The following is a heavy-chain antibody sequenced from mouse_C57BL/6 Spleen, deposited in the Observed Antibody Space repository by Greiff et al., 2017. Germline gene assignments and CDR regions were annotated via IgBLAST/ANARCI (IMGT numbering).Heavy chain of an antibody. D-gene: IGHD1-1*01. CDR3: ARGDGSSHYFDY. Sequence: EVKLVESGGGLVKPGGSLKLSCAASGFTFSDYGMHWVRQAPEKGLEWVAYISSGSSTSYYADTVKGRFTISRDNAKNTLFLQMTSLRSEDTAMYYCARGDGSSHYFDYWGQGTTLTVSS. CDR2: ISSGSSTS. J-gene: IGHJ2*01. V-gene: IGHV5-17*01. CDR1: GFTFSDYG.